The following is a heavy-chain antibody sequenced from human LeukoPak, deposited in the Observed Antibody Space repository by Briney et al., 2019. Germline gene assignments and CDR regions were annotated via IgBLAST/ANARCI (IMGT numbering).Heavy chain of an antibody. V-gene: IGHV1-69*13. D-gene: IGHD4-23*01. CDR3: ARASAYGGNPDYYYYYYMDV. CDR1: GGTFSSYA. Sequence: GASVKVSCKASGGTFSSYAISWVRQAPGQGLEWMGGIIPIFGTANYAQKFQGRVTITADESTSTAYMKLSSLRSEDTAVYYCARASAYGGNPDYYYYYYMDVWGKGTTVTVSS. J-gene: IGHJ6*03. CDR2: IIPIFGTA.